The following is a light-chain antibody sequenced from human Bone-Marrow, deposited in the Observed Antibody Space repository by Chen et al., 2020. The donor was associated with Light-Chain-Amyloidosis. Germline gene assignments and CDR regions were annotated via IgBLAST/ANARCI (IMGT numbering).Light chain of an antibody. V-gene: IGKV4-1*01. CDR3: QQYYTPPLT. CDR1: QRILYTSNNENY. Sequence: DIVVTQSPASLAVSLGERATINCKSSQRILYTSNNENYLAWYQQKPGQPPKLLIYWASTRASGVPDRFSGSGSGTDFTLTISSLQAEDGAVYFCQQYYTPPLTFGGGTKVEI. CDR2: WAS. J-gene: IGKJ4*01.